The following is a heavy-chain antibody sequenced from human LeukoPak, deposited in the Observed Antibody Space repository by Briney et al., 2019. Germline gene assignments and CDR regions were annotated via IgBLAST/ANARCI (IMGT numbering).Heavy chain of an antibody. J-gene: IGHJ4*02. CDR3: ARFPDYYYDSSGAGDY. Sequence: SETLSFTCTVSGGSISSSSYYWGWIRQPPGKGLEWIGRIYYSGSTYYNPSLKSRVTISVDTSKNQFSLKLSSVTAADTAVYYCARFPDYYYDSSGAGDYWGQGTLVTVSS. D-gene: IGHD3-22*01. CDR2: IYYSGST. V-gene: IGHV4-39*01. CDR1: GGSISSSSYY.